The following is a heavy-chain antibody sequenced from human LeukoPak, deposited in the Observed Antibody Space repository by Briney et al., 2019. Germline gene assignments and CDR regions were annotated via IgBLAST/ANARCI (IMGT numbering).Heavy chain of an antibody. CDR2: ISSVTSAI. CDR3: VSTPAIRRLNF. CDR1: GLSISDYY. V-gene: IGHV3-11*01. J-gene: IGHJ4*02. D-gene: IGHD2-2*02. Sequence: PGGSLRLSCAASGLSISDYYMSWIRQAPGEGLQWISYISSVTSAIHYADSMKGRFTMSRDNAKNSVYLQMNSLRTEDTAMYFCVSTPAIRRLNFWGQGTLVTVSS.